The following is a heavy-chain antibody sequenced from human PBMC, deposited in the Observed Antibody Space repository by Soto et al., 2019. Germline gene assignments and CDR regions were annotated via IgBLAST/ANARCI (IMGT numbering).Heavy chain of an antibody. D-gene: IGHD3-16*01. CDR1: GFTFSSYD. Sequence: EVQLVESGGGLVQPGGSLRLSCAASGFTFSSYDMHWVRHVAGKVLEWVSAIGVAGDTYYPDSVKGRLTISRENAKNSFYLQMNSLRAEDTAVYYCASGGWGFSCYEGGSRLDSWGPGTLVTVSS. V-gene: IGHV3-13*01. CDR2: IGVAGDT. J-gene: IGHJ4*02. CDR3: ASGGWGFSCYEGGSRLDS.